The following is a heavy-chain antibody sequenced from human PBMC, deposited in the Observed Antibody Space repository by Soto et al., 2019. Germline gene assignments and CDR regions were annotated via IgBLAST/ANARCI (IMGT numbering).Heavy chain of an antibody. D-gene: IGHD5-12*01. J-gene: IGHJ6*02. CDR1: VGSFSGYY. CDR2: IYHSGST. V-gene: IGHV4-34*01. CDR3: ARVGPLIDSGYDRPGYYYYGMDV. Sequence: SETLSLTCAVYVGSFSGYYWSWIRQPPGKGLEWIGEIYHSGSTNYNPSLKSRVTISVDKSKNQFSLKLSSVTAADTAVYYCARVGPLIDSGYDRPGYYYYGMDVWGQGTTVTVSS.